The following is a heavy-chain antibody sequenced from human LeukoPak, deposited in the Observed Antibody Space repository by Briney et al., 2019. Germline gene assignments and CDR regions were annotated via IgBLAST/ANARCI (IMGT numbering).Heavy chain of an antibody. CDR3: TKDQGISWAAAGTLDY. D-gene: IGHD6-13*01. V-gene: IGHV3-23*01. CDR2: ISCSGGST. CDR1: GFTFSSYA. Sequence: PGGSLRLSCAASGFTFSSYAMSWVRQAPGKGLEWVSAISCSGGSTYYADSVKGRFTIYRDNSKNTLYLQMNSRRAEDTAVYYWTKDQGISWAAAGTLDYWGQGTLVTVSS. J-gene: IGHJ4*02.